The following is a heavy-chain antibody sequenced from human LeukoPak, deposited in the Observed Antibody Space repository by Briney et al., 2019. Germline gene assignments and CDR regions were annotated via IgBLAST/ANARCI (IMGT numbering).Heavy chain of an antibody. Sequence: PGGSLRLSCAASGFTVSSNYMNWARQAPGKGLEWVSVIYSGGSTYYGDSVKGRFTISRDNSKNTLYLQMNSLRAEDTAVYYCASSRYCSGGSCYFDYWGQGTLVTVSS. CDR1: GFTVSSNY. J-gene: IGHJ4*02. CDR3: ASSRYCSGGSCYFDY. CDR2: IYSGGST. D-gene: IGHD2-15*01. V-gene: IGHV3-53*01.